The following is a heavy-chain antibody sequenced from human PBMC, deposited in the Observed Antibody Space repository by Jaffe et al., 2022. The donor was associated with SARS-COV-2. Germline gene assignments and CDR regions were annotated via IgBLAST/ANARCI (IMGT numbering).Heavy chain of an antibody. CDR1: GGSFSGYY. Sequence: QVQLQQWGAGLLKPSETLSLTCAVYGGSFSGYYWSWIRQPPGKGLEWIGEINHSGSTNYNPSLKSRVTISVDTSKNQFSLKLSSVTAADTAVYYCARGPRKTRYFDWLFSHWGQGTLVTVSS. CDR3: ARGPRKTRYFDWLFSH. CDR2: INHSGST. D-gene: IGHD3-9*01. J-gene: IGHJ4*02. V-gene: IGHV4-34*01.